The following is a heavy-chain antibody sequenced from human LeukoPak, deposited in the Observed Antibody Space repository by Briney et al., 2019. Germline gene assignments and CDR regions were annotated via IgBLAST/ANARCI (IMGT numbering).Heavy chain of an antibody. D-gene: IGHD5-12*01. Sequence: SETLSLTCAVYGGSFSGYYWSWIRQPPGKGLEWIGEINHSGSTNYNPSLKSRVTISVDTSKNQFSLKLSSVTAADTAVYYCVRAGRGYSAGGYYYYMDVWGKGTTVTVSS. CDR2: INHSGST. CDR1: GGSFSGYY. V-gene: IGHV4-34*01. J-gene: IGHJ6*03. CDR3: VRAGRGYSAGGYYYYMDV.